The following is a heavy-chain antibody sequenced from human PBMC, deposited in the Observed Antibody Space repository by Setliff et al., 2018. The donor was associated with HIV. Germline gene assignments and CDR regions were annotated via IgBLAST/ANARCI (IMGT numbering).Heavy chain of an antibody. CDR1: GFTFSSYG. CDR2: IRYDGSNK. CDR3: AKQGSGYDYYYMDV. Sequence: TGGSLRLSCAASGFTFSSYGMHWVRQAPGKGLEWVAFIRYDGSNKYYADSVKGRFTISRDNSKNTLYLQMNSLRAEDTAVYYCAKQGSGYDYYYMDVWGKGTTVTVSS. J-gene: IGHJ6*03. D-gene: IGHD3-22*01. V-gene: IGHV3-30*02.